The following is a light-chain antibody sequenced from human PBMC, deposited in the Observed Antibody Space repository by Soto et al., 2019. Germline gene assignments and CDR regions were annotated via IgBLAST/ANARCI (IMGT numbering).Light chain of an antibody. CDR2: ASS. V-gene: IGKV1-39*01. Sequence: DIQMTQSPSSLSASVGDRATITCRASQSISSYLNWYQQKPGKAPKLLISASSSLHSGVPSRFSGTGSGTDFTLTISSLQPEDFATYYCQQSYSAIFTFGPGTKVDIK. CDR1: QSISSY. CDR3: QQSYSAIFT. J-gene: IGKJ3*01.